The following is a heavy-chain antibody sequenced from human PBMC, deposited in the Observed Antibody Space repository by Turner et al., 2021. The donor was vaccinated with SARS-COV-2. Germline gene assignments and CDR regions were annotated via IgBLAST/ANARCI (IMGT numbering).Heavy chain of an antibody. J-gene: IGHJ1*01. Sequence: EVQLVESGGGLVQPGRSLRLSCSASGFTFDDYAMHWVRQAPGKGLEWVSGISWDSVSIVYADSVKGRFTISRDNAKNSLYLQMNSLRAEDTALYYCAKDISSGRFEHFQHWGQGTLVTVSS. CDR1: GFTFDDYA. CDR2: ISWDSVSI. V-gene: IGHV3-9*01. D-gene: IGHD6-19*01. CDR3: AKDISSGRFEHFQH.